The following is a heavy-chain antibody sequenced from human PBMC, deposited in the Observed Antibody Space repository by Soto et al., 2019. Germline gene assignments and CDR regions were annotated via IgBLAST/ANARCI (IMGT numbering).Heavy chain of an antibody. CDR2: INSDGSST. J-gene: IGHJ4*02. CDR1: GFTSSSYW. Sequence: EVQLVESGGGLVQPGGSLRLSCAASGFTSSSYWMHWVRQAPGKGLVWVSRINSDGSSTTYADSVKGRFTISRDNAKNTLYLQMNSLRAEDTAVYYCARVETCSSTSCYSGFDYWGQGTLVTVSS. CDR3: ARVETCSSTSCYSGFDY. V-gene: IGHV3-74*03. D-gene: IGHD2-2*01.